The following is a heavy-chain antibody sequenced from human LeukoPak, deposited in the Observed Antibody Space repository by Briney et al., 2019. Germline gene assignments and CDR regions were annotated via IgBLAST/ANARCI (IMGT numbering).Heavy chain of an antibody. D-gene: IGHD3-10*01. V-gene: IGHV4-39*01. J-gene: IGHJ4*02. CDR2: IYSDGT. Sequence: PSETDSLTCTVSGGSISSTNYYWAWIRQPPGKGLEWIGSIYSDGTYYNPSLKSRIAMSVDTSKNQFSLSLRSVTATDTAVYYCARHYYAVSGTYRPLDQWGRGTLVTVAS. CDR3: ARHYYAVSGTYRPLDQ. CDR1: GGSISSTNYY.